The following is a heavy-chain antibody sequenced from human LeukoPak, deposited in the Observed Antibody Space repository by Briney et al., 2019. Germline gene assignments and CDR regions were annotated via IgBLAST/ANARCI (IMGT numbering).Heavy chain of an antibody. D-gene: IGHD3-9*01. CDR3: ARDKGILTGYYYYYGMDV. CDR2: ISAYNGNT. J-gene: IGHJ6*02. Sequence: ASVKVSCKASGYTFTGYYMHWVRQAPGQGLEWMGWISAYNGNTKYAQNLQGRVTMTTDTSTSTAYMELRSLRSDDTAVYYCARDKGILTGYYYYYGMDVWGQGTTVTVCS. CDR1: GYTFTGYY. V-gene: IGHV1-18*04.